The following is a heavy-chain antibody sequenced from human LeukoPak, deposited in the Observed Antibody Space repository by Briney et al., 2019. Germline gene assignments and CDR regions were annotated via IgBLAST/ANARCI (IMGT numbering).Heavy chain of an antibody. CDR3: ARVSSGWSDRDY. J-gene: IGHJ4*02. Sequence: SETLSLTCAVSGGPISSSNWWSWVRQPPGKGLEWIGEIYHSGSTNYNPSLKSRVTISVDKSKNQFSRKLSSVTAADTAVYYCARVSSGWSDRDYWGQGTLVTVSS. V-gene: IGHV4-4*02. D-gene: IGHD6-19*01. CDR2: IYHSGST. CDR1: GGPISSSNW.